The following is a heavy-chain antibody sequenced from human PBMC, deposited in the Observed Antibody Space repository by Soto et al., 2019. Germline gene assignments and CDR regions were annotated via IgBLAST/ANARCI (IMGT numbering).Heavy chain of an antibody. V-gene: IGHV3-66*01. J-gene: IGHJ3*02. CDR2: IYSGGST. CDR3: ARVGAPEVAFDI. Sequence: GRSLRHSCAASGFTVSSNYMSWVRQAPGKGLEWVSVIYSGGSTYYADSVKGRFTISRDNSKNTLYLQMNSLRAEDTAVYYCARVGAPEVAFDIWGQGTMVTVSS. CDR1: GFTVSSNY.